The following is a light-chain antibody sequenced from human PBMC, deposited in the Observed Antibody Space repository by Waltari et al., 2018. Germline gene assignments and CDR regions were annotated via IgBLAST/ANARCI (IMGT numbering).Light chain of an antibody. V-gene: IGKV3-11*01. J-gene: IGKJ1*01. Sequence: EIVLTQSPATLSLSPGERATLSCRASQSVGISLAWYQQKPGQAPRLLIYDASNRATGIPVRFSGSGSGTDFTLTISSLEPEDFAVYYCQQRSKWPLTFGQGTKVENK. CDR1: QSVGIS. CDR2: DAS. CDR3: QQRSKWPLT.